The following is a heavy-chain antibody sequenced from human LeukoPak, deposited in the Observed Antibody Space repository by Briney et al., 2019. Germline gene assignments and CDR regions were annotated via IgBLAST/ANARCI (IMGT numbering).Heavy chain of an antibody. D-gene: IGHD2-15*01. CDR3: ATEGYCSGGSCRPFTFDI. CDR1: GFTFDDYG. J-gene: IGHJ3*02. Sequence: GGSLRLSCAASGFTFDDYGMSWVRQAPGKGLEWVSGINWNGGSTGYADSVKGRFTISRDNAKNSLYLQMSSLRAEDTALYYCATEGYCSGGSCRPFTFDIWGQETVVTVSS. V-gene: IGHV3-20*04. CDR2: INWNGGST.